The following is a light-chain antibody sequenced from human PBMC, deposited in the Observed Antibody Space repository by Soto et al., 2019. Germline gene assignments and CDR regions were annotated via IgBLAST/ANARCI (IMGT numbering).Light chain of an antibody. CDR3: QQYSRSPFT. Sequence: EIVLTQSPGTLSLSPGERATLSCRASQSVSSNYLAWYQQKPGQAPRLLIYGASSRAAGIPDRFSGSGSGIDFTLTISRLEPEDFAVYYCQQYSRSPFTFGQGTKLEIK. V-gene: IGKV3-20*01. CDR2: GAS. J-gene: IGKJ2*01. CDR1: QSVSSNY.